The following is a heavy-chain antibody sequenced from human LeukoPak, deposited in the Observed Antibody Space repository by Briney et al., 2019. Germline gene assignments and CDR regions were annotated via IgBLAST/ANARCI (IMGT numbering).Heavy chain of an antibody. D-gene: IGHD6-19*01. CDR2: ISYDGSNK. J-gene: IGHJ4*02. CDR1: GFSFGGSG. V-gene: IGHV3-30*03. CDR3: ARESSGVIDY. Sequence: PGGSLRLSCAASGFSFGGSGMHWVRQAPGKGLEWVAVISYDGSNKYYADSVKGRFTISRDNSKNTLYLQMNSLRAEDTAVYYCARESSGVIDYWGQGTLVTVSS.